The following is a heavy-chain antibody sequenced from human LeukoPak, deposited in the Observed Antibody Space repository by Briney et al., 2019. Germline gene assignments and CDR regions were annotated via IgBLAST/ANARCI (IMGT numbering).Heavy chain of an antibody. J-gene: IGHJ4*02. V-gene: IGHV1-2*02. CDR2: INPNSGGT. CDR1: GYTFTSYG. D-gene: IGHD6-19*01. CDR3: ARVREQWLVLYY. Sequence: ASVKVSCKASGYTFTSYGISWVRQAPGQGLEWMGWINPNSGGTNYAQKFQGRVTMTRDTSISTAYMELSRLRSDDTAVYYCARVREQWLVLYYWGQGTLVTVSS.